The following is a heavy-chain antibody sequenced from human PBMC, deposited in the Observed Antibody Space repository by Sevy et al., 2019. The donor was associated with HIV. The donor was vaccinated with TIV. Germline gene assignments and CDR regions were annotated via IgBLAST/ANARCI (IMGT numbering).Heavy chain of an antibody. CDR3: ARDQVFGVRGVPFDY. CDR2: ISSSSSYI. V-gene: IGHV3-21*01. D-gene: IGHD3-10*01. Sequence: GGSLRLSCAASGFTFSSYSMNWVRQAPGKGLEWVSSISSSSSYIYYADSVKGQFTISRDNAKNSLYLQMNSLRAEDTAVYYCARDQVFGVRGVPFDYWGQGTLVTVSS. CDR1: GFTFSSYS. J-gene: IGHJ4*02.